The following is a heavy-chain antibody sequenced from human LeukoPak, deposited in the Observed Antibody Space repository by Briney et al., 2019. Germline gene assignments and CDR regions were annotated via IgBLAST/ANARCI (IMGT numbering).Heavy chain of an antibody. V-gene: IGHV4-59*01. J-gene: IGHJ2*01. CDR3: AGAHCSSTSCGLEP. CDR1: GGSISSYY. CDR2: IYYSGST. Sequence: SETLSLTCTVSGGSISSYYWSWIRQPPGKGLEWIGYIYYSGSTNYNPSLKSRVTISVDTSKNQFSLKLSSVTAADTAVYYCAGAHCSSTSCGLEPWGPGTLVTGSS. D-gene: IGHD2-2*01.